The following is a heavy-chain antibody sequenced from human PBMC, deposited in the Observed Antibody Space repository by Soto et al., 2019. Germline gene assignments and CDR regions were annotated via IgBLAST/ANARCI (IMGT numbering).Heavy chain of an antibody. V-gene: IGHV1-18*04. CDR3: ARVPGYYDSSGYWWFDP. D-gene: IGHD3-22*01. CDR2: ISAYNGNT. J-gene: IGHJ5*02. Sequence: SSAKVSLKGTSYSFTNYGISWVRQAPGQGLEWMGWISAYNGNTNYAQKLQGRVTMTTDTSTSTAYMELRSLRSDDTAVYYCARVPGYYDSSGYWWFDPWGQGTLVPVSS. CDR1: SYSFTNYG.